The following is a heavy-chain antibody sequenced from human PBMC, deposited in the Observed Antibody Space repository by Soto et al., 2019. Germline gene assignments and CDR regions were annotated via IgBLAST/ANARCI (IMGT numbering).Heavy chain of an antibody. CDR1: GFTFSIYA. CDR3: AKDQSNSNPLYYFDF. CDR2: MSRTGDNT. D-gene: IGHD3-22*01. Sequence: LRLSCAAPGFTFSIYAMTWVRQSAGKGLEWVSSMSRTGDNTYYADSVKGRFTISRDNSKNTLYLQMNSLRAEDTAIYYCAKDQSNSNPLYYFDFWGAATLVTVSS. J-gene: IGHJ4*02. V-gene: IGHV3-23*01.